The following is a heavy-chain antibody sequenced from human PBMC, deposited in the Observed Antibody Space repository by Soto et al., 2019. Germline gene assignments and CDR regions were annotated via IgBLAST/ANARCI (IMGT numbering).Heavy chain of an antibody. CDR1: GFTFSSYS. J-gene: IGHJ6*02. D-gene: IGHD2-2*02. CDR2: ISSSSSYI. V-gene: IGHV3-21*01. CDR3: ARDGVVVPAAIRVDYYYGMDV. Sequence: GGSLRLSCAASGFTFSSYSMNWVRQAPGKGLEWVSSISSSSSYIYYADSVKGRFTISRDNAKNSLYLQMNSLRAEDTAVYYCARDGVVVPAAIRVDYYYGMDVWGQGTTVTVSS.